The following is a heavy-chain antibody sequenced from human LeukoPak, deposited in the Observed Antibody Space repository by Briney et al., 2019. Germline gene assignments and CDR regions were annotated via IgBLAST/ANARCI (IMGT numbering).Heavy chain of an antibody. CDR1: GGSISSSSYY. CDR3: ARKVANSSPYDY. CDR2: TYYSGST. Sequence: PSETLSLTCTVSGGSISSSSYYWGWIRQPPGKGLEWIGSTYYSGSTYYNPSLKSRVTISVDTSKNQFSLKLSSVTAADTAVYYCARKVANSSPYDYWGQGTLVTVSS. D-gene: IGHD6-13*01. J-gene: IGHJ4*02. V-gene: IGHV4-39*01.